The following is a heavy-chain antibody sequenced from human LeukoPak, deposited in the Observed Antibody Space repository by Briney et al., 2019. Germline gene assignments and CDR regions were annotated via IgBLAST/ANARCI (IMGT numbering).Heavy chain of an antibody. CDR1: GFTFSSYG. CDR2: IRYDGSNK. CDR3: AKHPGRKAGDDAFDI. J-gene: IGHJ3*02. D-gene: IGHD6-19*01. Sequence: PGGSLRLSCAASGFTFSSYGMHWVRQAPGKGLEWVAFIRYDGSNKYYADSVKGRFTISRDNSKNTLYLQMNSLRAEDTAVYYCAKHPGRKAGDDAFDIWGQGTMVTVSS. V-gene: IGHV3-30*02.